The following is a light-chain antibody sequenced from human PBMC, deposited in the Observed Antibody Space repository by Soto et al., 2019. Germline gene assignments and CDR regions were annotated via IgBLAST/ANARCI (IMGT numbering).Light chain of an antibody. V-gene: IGLV2-8*01. CDR2: GVT. Sequence: QSALTQPLSASGSPGQSVTISCTGTSSDVGAYTYVSWYQQHPGKAPKLMIYGVTERPSGVPDRFSGSKSGNTASLTVSGLQTEDEAYYYCISYAGSNNYVFGTGTKLTVL. CDR3: ISYAGSNNYV. CDR1: SSDVGAYTY. J-gene: IGLJ1*01.